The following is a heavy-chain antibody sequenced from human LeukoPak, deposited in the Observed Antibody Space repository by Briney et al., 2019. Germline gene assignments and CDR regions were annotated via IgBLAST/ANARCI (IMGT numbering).Heavy chain of an antibody. D-gene: IGHD3-10*01. J-gene: IGHJ4*02. Sequence: PSETLSLTCSVSGGSISSGVYYWSWIRQHPGKGLEWIGYIYYSGSTYYNPSLKSRVTISLDTSKNQFSLKLTSVTAADTAVYYCASREGVRGGYFDYWGQGTLVTVSS. CDR1: GGSISSGVYY. V-gene: IGHV4-31*03. CDR3: ASREGVRGGYFDY. CDR2: IYYSGST.